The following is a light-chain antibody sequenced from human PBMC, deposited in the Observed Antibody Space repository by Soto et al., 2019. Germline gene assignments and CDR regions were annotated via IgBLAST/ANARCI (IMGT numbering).Light chain of an antibody. CDR1: SSDVGGYNF. CDR3: CSNAGSYTDV. CDR2: DVN. Sequence: QSALTQPRSVSGSPGQSVTISCTGTSSDVGGYNFVSWYQQHPGKAPKLMIYDVNKRPSGVPDRFSGSKSENTASLTISGLQAEDEADYYCCSNAGSYTDVFGTGTKLTV. V-gene: IGLV2-11*01. J-gene: IGLJ1*01.